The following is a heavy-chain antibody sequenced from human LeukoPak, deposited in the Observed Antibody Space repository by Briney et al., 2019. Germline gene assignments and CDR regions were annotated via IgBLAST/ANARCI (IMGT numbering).Heavy chain of an antibody. V-gene: IGHV1-2*04. CDR2: INPNSGGT. CDR1: GYTFTGYY. J-gene: IGHJ6*04. D-gene: IGHD6-13*01. Sequence: GASVKVSCTASGYTFTGYYMHWVRQAPGQGLEWMGWINPNSGGTNYAQKFQGWVTMNRDTSISTAYMALSRLRSDETAVYYCARGVAAAGMDYYYGMDVWGKGTTVTVSS. CDR3: ARGVAAAGMDYYYGMDV.